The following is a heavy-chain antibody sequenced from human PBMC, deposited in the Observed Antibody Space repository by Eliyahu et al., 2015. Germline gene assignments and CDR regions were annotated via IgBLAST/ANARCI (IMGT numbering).Heavy chain of an antibody. J-gene: IGHJ5*02. D-gene: IGHD1-26*01. V-gene: IGHV1-2*04. Sequence: QVQLVQSGAEVQKPGASVKVSCRASGXMFTASCIHWVRXAPGQGLEWMGWIDPKSGDTKYAXXXRAWVTMTRDTAISTVYLDLNSLRSDDTATYYCARGLTASSTRQWGAHAGDWFDPWGQGTLVTVSS. CDR1: GXMFTASC. CDR3: ARGLTASSTRQWGAHAGDWFDP. CDR2: IDPKSGDT.